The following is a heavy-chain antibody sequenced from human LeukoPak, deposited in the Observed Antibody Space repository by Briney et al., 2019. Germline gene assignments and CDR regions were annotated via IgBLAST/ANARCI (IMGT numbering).Heavy chain of an antibody. V-gene: IGHV3-23*01. Sequence: GGSLRLSCAASGFTFSSYAMSWVRQAPGKGLEWVSAISGSGGSTYYADSVKGRFTISRDNSKNTLYLQMNSLRAEDTAVYYCAKGTLVAAIRANAFDPWGQGTLVTVST. D-gene: IGHD2-15*01. CDR1: GFTFSSYA. CDR2: ISGSGGST. CDR3: AKGTLVAAIRANAFDP. J-gene: IGHJ5*02.